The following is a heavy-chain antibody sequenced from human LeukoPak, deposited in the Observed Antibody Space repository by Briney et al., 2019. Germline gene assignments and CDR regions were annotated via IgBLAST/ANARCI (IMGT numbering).Heavy chain of an antibody. J-gene: IGHJ3*02. D-gene: IGHD3-22*01. CDR1: GGSISSYY. CDR2: IYYSGST. CDR3: ARGLSSGYYERGAFDI. V-gene: IGHV4-59*01. Sequence: SETLSLTCTVSGGSISSYYWSWIRQPPGKGLEWIGYIYYSGSTNYNPSLKSRVTISVDTSKNQFSLKLSSVTAADTAVYYCARGLSSGYYERGAFDIWGQGTMVTVSS.